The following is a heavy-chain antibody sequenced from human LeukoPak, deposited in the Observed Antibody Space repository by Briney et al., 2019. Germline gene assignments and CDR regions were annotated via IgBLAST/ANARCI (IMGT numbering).Heavy chain of an antibody. D-gene: IGHD3-10*01. Sequence: SETLSLTCAVYGGSFSGYYWSWIRQPPGKGLEWIGEINHSGSTNYNPSLKSRVTISVDTSKNQFSLKLSSVTAADTAVYYCARGSRNYGSGSWFDPWGQGTLVTVSS. CDR3: ARGSRNYGSGSWFDP. CDR1: GGSFSGYY. CDR2: INHSGST. J-gene: IGHJ5*02. V-gene: IGHV4-34*01.